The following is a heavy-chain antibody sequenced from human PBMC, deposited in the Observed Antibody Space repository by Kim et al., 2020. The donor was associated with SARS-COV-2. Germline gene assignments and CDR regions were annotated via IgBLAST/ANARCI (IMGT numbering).Heavy chain of an antibody. CDR2: ISYDGSNK. Sequence: GGSLRLSCAASGFTFSSYAMHWVRQAPGKGLEWVAVISYDGSNKYYADSVKGRFTISRDNSKNTLYLQMNSLRAEATAVYYCARSGSGSYLYYFDYWGQGTLVTVSS. CDR3: ARSGSGSYLYYFDY. CDR1: GFTFSSYA. V-gene: IGHV3-30*04. J-gene: IGHJ4*02. D-gene: IGHD3-10*01.